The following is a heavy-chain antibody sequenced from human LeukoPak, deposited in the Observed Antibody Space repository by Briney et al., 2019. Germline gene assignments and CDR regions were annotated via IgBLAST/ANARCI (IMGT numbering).Heavy chain of an antibody. CDR1: GGSISSYY. Sequence: PSETLSLNCTVSGGSISSYYWSWIRQPPGKGREWIGYIYYSGSTNYNPSLKSRVTMSVATSKNQFSLKLSSVTAADTAVYYCARLQLEKVGATDTYYFDYWGQGTLVTVSS. J-gene: IGHJ4*02. CDR3: ARLQLEKVGATDTYYFDY. V-gene: IGHV4-59*01. D-gene: IGHD1-26*01. CDR2: IYYSGST.